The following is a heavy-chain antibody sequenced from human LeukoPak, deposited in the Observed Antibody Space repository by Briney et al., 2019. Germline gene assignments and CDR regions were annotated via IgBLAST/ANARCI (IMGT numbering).Heavy chain of an antibody. CDR1: GGSISSYY. Sequence: SETLSLTCTVSGGSISSYYWSWIRQPPGKGLEWIGYIYYSGSTNYNPSLKSRVTISVDTSKNQFSLKLSSVTAADTAVYYCARHSSDYGGNFGYWGQGTLVTVSS. J-gene: IGHJ4*02. V-gene: IGHV4-59*01. D-gene: IGHD4-23*01. CDR3: ARHSSDYGGNFGY. CDR2: IYYSGST.